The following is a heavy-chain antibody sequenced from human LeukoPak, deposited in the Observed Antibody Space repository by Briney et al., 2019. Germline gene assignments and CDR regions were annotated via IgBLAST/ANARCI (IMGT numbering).Heavy chain of an antibody. CDR1: GGSISSSSYY. V-gene: IGHV4-39*07. CDR2: IYYSGST. CDR3: ARDRLRFVY. J-gene: IGHJ4*02. Sequence: SETLSLTCTVSGGSISSSSYYWGWIRQPPGKGLEWIGSIYYSGSTYYNPSLKSRVTISVDTSKNQFSLKLSSVTAADTVVYYCARDRLRFVYWGQGTLVTVSS.